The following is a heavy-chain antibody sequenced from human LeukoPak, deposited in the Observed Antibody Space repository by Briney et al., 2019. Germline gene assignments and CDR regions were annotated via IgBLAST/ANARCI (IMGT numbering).Heavy chain of an antibody. J-gene: IGHJ4*02. CDR2: IRYDGSTQ. V-gene: IGHV3-30*02. CDR1: ALIFSSYG. CDR3: AKDGDSSGFDFSY. D-gene: IGHD3-22*01. Sequence: GESLRLSCTASALIFSSYGMRWVRQPPGKGLEWVAFIRYDGSTQNYADSVKGRFTISRDNSKSTLYLQMNTLRAEDTAVYYCAKDGDSSGFDFSYWGQGTLVTVSS.